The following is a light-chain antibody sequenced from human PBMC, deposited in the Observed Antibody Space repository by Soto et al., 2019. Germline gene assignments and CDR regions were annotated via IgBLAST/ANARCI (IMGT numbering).Light chain of an antibody. CDR1: QSVSSN. J-gene: IGKJ1*01. CDR3: HHYNNWPPWT. Sequence: ELVMTQSPATLSVSPRERATLSCRASQSVSSNLAWYQQNPGQAPRLLIYGASTRATGIPARFSGSGSGTEFTLTISSLQSEDCAVYYCHHYNNWPPWTFGQGTQVDIK. V-gene: IGKV3-15*01. CDR2: GAS.